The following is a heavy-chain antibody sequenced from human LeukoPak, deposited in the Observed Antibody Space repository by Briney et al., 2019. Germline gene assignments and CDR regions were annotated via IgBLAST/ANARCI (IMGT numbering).Heavy chain of an antibody. CDR3: AKDGGYCSGGSCWRGLDY. CDR1: GFTFSSYG. J-gene: IGHJ4*02. V-gene: IGHV3-30*18. Sequence: QPGASLRLSCAASGFTFSSYGMHWVRQAPGKGLEWVAVISYDGSNKYYADSVKGRFTISRDNSKNTLYLQMNSLRAEDTAVYYCAKDGGYCSGGSCWRGLDYWGQGTLVTVSS. CDR2: ISYDGSNK. D-gene: IGHD2-15*01.